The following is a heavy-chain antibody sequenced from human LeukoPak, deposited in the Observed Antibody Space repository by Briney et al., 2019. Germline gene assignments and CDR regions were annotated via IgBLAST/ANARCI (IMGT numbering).Heavy chain of an antibody. Sequence: GSLRLSCAASGFTFIDYTLNWVRQAPGKGLEWVSSISSRSSYKFYTDSLKGRFTISRDNAKNSLYLEMNSLRAEDTAVYYCAREWNEYFDCWGQGTLVTVSS. CDR2: ISSRSSYK. CDR3: AREWNEYFDC. CDR1: GFTFIDYT. D-gene: IGHD1-1*01. V-gene: IGHV3-21*01. J-gene: IGHJ4*02.